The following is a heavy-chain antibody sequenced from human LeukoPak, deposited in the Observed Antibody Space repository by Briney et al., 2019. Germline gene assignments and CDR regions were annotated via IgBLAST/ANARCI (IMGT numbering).Heavy chain of an antibody. CDR2: VSSDGSNK. Sequence: GRSLRLSCVASGFIFSSYGMHWVRQAPGKGLEWVAVVSSDGSNKYYEDSVKGRFTISRDNSKNTLYLQMSRLRAEDTAVYYCARDAAGGWGTFDYWGQGTLVTVSS. CDR1: GFIFSSYG. J-gene: IGHJ4*02. D-gene: IGHD6-13*01. CDR3: ARDAAGGWGTFDY. V-gene: IGHV3-30*03.